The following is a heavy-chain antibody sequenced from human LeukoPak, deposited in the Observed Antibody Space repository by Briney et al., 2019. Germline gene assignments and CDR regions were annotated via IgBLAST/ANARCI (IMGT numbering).Heavy chain of an antibody. CDR2: ISAYNGNT. V-gene: IGHV1-18*01. CDR1: GYTFTSYG. D-gene: IGHD4-17*01. J-gene: IGHJ6*02. Sequence: ASVKVSCKASGYTFTSYGISWVRQAPGQGLEWMGWISAYNGNTNYAQKLQGRVTVTRDTSTSTVYMELSSLRSEDTAVYYCARDTRTMTAVTRGQHYYYGLDVWGQGTTVTVSS. CDR3: ARDTRTMTAVTRGQHYYYGLDV.